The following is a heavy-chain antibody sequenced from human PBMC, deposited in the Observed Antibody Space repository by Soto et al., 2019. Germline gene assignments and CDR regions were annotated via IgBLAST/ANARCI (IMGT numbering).Heavy chain of an antibody. CDR2: IYTSGST. CDR1: GGSISSYY. Sequence: XETLSLTCTVSGGSISSYYWSWIRQPSGKGLEWIGRIYTSGSTNYNPSLKSRVTMSVDTSKNQFSLKLSSVTAADTAVYYCARDSALSYCSGGSCYSNYYYGMDVWGQGTTVTVSS. D-gene: IGHD2-15*01. J-gene: IGHJ6*02. V-gene: IGHV4-4*07. CDR3: ARDSALSYCSGGSCYSNYYYGMDV.